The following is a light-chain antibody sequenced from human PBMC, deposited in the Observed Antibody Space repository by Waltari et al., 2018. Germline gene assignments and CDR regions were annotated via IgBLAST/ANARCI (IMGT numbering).Light chain of an antibody. CDR2: RND. CDR3: ASWDDSLNGHWA. Sequence: QSMLTQPPPASWPPGPRVPHSLSGTFPNAGHNVLNLYQQVPGTAPKLLIYRNDQRPSGVPDRFSGSKSGSSASLAISGLRSEDEGDYYCASWDDSLNGHWAFGGGTKLTVL. J-gene: IGLJ2*01. V-gene: IGLV1-44*01. CDR1: FPNAGHNV.